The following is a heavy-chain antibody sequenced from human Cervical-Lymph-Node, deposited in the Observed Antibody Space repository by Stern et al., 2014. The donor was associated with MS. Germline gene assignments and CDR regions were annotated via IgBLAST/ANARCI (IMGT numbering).Heavy chain of an antibody. V-gene: IGHV7-4-1*02. CDR1: GYTFTTYA. CDR2: INTNTGNP. J-gene: IGHJ4*02. CDR3: ARSLKYYFDY. Sequence: VQLEESGSELKKPGASVKVSCKAFGYTFTTYAMNWVRQAPGQGLEWLGWINTNTGNPTYAQGFTGRFVFSLDTSVSTAYLQINSLKTDDTAVYYCARSLKYYFDYWGQGTLVTVSS.